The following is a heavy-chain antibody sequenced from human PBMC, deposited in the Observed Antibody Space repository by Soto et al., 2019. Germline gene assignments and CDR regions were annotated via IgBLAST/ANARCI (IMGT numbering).Heavy chain of an antibody. CDR2: ISSNGGST. CDR1: GFTFSSYA. J-gene: IGHJ4*02. Sequence: GGSLRLSCAASGFTFSSYAMHWVRQAPGKGLEYVSAISSNGGSTYYANSVKGRFTISRDNSKNTLYLQMGSLRAEDMAVYYCARVGIVATIWGPFDYWGQGTLVTVSS. V-gene: IGHV3-64*01. CDR3: ARVGIVATIWGPFDY. D-gene: IGHD5-12*01.